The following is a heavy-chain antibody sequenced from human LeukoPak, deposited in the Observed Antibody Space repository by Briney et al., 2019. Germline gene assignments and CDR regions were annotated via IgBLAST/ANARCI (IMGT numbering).Heavy chain of an antibody. Sequence: AGGSLRLSCAASGFTFSSYAMSWVRQAPGKGLEWVSAISGSGGSTYYADSVKGRFTISRDNSKNTLYLQMNSLRAEDTAAYYCARDKSQYSSKGGSYYYGMDVWGQGTTVTVSS. D-gene: IGHD6-13*01. CDR1: GFTFSSYA. V-gene: IGHV3-23*01. CDR3: ARDKSQYSSKGGSYYYGMDV. CDR2: ISGSGGST. J-gene: IGHJ6*02.